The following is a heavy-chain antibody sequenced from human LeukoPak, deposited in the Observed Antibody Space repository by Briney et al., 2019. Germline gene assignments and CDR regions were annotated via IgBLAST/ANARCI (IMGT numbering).Heavy chain of an antibody. D-gene: IGHD2-2*01. CDR3: ARRGICSSTSCYGNWFDP. CDR2: IYYSGST. Sequence: SETLSLTCTVSGGSISSYYWSWIRQPPGKGLEWIGYIYYSGSTNYNPSLKGRVTISVDTSKNQFSLKLSSVTAADTAVYYCARRGICSSTSCYGNWFDPWGQGTLVTVSS. J-gene: IGHJ5*02. V-gene: IGHV4-59*01. CDR1: GGSISSYY.